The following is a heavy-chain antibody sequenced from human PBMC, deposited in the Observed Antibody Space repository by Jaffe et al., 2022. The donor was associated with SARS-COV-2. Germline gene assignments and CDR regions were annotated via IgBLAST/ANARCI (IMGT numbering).Heavy chain of an antibody. J-gene: IGHJ4*02. CDR1: GFTFSSYA. CDR2: ISYDGSNK. Sequence: QVQLVESGGGVVQPGRSLRLSCAASGFTFSSYAMHWVRQAPGKGLEWVAVISYDGSNKYYADSVKGRFTISRDNSKNTLYLQMNSLRAEDTAVYYCARVVGIPSSPLGYWGQGTLVTVSS. CDR3: ARVVGIPSSPLGY. D-gene: IGHD2-15*01. V-gene: IGHV3-30*04.